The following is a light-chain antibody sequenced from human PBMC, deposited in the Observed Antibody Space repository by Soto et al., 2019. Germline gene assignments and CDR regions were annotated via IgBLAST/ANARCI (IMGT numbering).Light chain of an antibody. CDR1: SSDVGGYNY. J-gene: IGLJ3*02. V-gene: IGLV2-14*01. Sequence: QSVLTQPASVSGSPGQSITISCTGTSSDVGGYNYVSWYQQHPGKATKLMIYEVSNRPSGVSNRFSGSKSGNTASLTISGRQAEDEADYYCSSYTSSSTWVFGGGTKLTVL. CDR2: EVS. CDR3: SSYTSSSTWV.